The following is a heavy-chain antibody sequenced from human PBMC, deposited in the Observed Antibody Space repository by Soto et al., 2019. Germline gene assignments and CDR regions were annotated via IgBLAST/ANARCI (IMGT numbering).Heavy chain of an antibody. J-gene: IGHJ5*01. CDR2: VFYGGTRT. CDR1: GFTFSNYE. V-gene: IGHV3-23*01. CDR3: ASRTGFDF. Sequence: GESLKISCAATGFTFSNYEMSWVRQAPGKGLEWVATVFYGGTRTFYADSVRGRFAVSRDDSQNTLYLQLNSLRADDTAVYYCASRTGFDFWGPGTXVTVSS. D-gene: IGHD1-1*01.